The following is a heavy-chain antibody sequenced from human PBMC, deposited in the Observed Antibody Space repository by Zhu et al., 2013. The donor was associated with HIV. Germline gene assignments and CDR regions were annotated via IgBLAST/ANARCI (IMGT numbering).Heavy chain of an antibody. CDR3: ARGRGSGRDASDI. Sequence: QVHLVQSGVEVKKPGASVKVSCKASGYTFISYDITWVRQAPGEGLEWMGWISPYSANTNYAQKLQGRLTMTTDTSTSTAYMELRSLRSDDTAVYYCARGRGSGRDASDIWGHGTMVTVSS. CDR1: GYTFISYD. CDR2: ISPYSANT. J-gene: IGHJ3*02. V-gene: IGHV1-18*01. D-gene: IGHD1-26*01.